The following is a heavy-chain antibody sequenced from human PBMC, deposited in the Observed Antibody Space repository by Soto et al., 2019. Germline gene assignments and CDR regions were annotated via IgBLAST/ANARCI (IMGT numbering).Heavy chain of an antibody. CDR1: GFTFSSYA. Sequence: GGSLRLSCAASGFTFSSYAMSWVRQAPGKGLEWVSAISGSGGSTYYADSVKDRFTISRDNSKNTLYLQMNSLRAEDTAVYYCAKDLPKHKYSSGWEYYFDYWGQGTLVTVSS. CDR3: AKDLPKHKYSSGWEYYFDY. D-gene: IGHD6-19*01. V-gene: IGHV3-23*01. J-gene: IGHJ4*02. CDR2: ISGSGGST.